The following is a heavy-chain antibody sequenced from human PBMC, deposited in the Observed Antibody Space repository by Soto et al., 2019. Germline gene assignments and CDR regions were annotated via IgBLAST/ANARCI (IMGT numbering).Heavy chain of an antibody. CDR2: IDPSDSYT. CDR1: GYSFTSYW. CDR3: ASKAVACHNWTAHFYYYAMAV. Sequence: PGESLKISCKGSGYSFTSYWISWVRQMPGKGLEWMGRIDPSDSYTNYSPSFQGHVTISADKSISTAYLQWSSLKASDTAMYYCASKAVACHNWTAHFYYYAMAVRGQGPTVAVS. D-gene: IGHD6-19*01. J-gene: IGHJ6*02. V-gene: IGHV5-10-1*01.